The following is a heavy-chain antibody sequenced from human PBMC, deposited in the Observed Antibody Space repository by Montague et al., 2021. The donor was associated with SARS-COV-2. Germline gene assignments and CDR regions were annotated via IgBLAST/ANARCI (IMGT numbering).Heavy chain of an antibody. CDR3: ARVGRQQLVRLSGMDV. V-gene: IGHV4-39*07. J-gene: IGHJ6*02. CDR1: GGSISSSSYY. Sequence: SETRSLTCTVSGGSISSSSYYWGWIRQPPGKGLEWIGSIHYSGSTYYNPSLKSRVTISVDTSKNQFSLKLSSVTAADTAVYYCARVGRQQLVRLSGMDVWGQGTTVTVSS. D-gene: IGHD6-13*01. CDR2: IHYSGST.